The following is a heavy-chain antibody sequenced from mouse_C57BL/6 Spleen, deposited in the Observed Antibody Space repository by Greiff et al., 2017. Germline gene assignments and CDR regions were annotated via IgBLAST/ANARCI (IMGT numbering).Heavy chain of an antibody. D-gene: IGHD1-1*01. CDR1: GYTFTSYG. J-gene: IGHJ4*01. V-gene: IGHV1-81*01. Sequence: VKVVESGAELARPGASVKLSCKASGYTFTSYGISWVKQRTGQGLEWIGEIYPRSGNTYYNEKFKGKATLTADKSSSTAYMELRSLTSEDSAVYFCAILGENDYGSSYVSYAMDYWGQGTSVTVSS. CDR3: AILGENDYGSSYVSYAMDY. CDR2: IYPRSGNT.